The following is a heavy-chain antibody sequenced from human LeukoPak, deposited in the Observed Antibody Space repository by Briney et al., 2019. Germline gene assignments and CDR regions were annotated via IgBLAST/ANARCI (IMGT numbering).Heavy chain of an antibody. CDR2: IHYTGAT. V-gene: IGHV4-34*01. Sequence: SETLSLTCAVYGGSITGYYWSWIRQTPGRGLEWVGEIHYTGATSYNPSLKSRATISTDTSKNQFSLKLSSVTAADTAVYYCARDTYYYDSSGYYLHWGQGTLVTVSS. CDR3: ARDTYYYDSSGYYLH. CDR1: GGSITGYY. D-gene: IGHD3-22*01. J-gene: IGHJ4*02.